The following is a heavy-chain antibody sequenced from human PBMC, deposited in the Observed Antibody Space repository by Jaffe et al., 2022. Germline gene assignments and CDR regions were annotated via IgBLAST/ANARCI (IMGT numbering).Heavy chain of an antibody. V-gene: IGHV7-4-1*02. Sequence: QVQLVQSGSELKKPGASVKVSCKASGYTFTSYAMNWVRQAPGQGLEWMGWINTNTGNPTYAQGFTGRFVFSLDTSVSTAYLQISSLKAEDTAVYYCARVGPPDARLRFLEWLAEKIQGADAFDIWGQGTMVTVSS. CDR2: INTNTGNP. J-gene: IGHJ3*02. CDR1: GYTFTSYA. D-gene: IGHD3-3*01. CDR3: ARVGPPDARLRFLEWLAEKIQGADAFDI.